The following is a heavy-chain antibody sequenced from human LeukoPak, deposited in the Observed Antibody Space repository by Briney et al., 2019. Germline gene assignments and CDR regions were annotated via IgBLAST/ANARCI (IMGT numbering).Heavy chain of an antibody. V-gene: IGHV3-74*01. CDR3: STVEHF. CDR1: GLTLSGYW. D-gene: IGHD1/OR15-1a*01. CDR2: IDSDGSGT. J-gene: IGHJ4*02. Sequence: GGSLRLSCSASGLTLSGYWMHWVRQIPGKGLVWVSRIDSDGSGTSYADSVKGRFTISRDDVKNMLYLQMNSLRVGDTGLYYCSTVEHFWGQGTLVTVSS.